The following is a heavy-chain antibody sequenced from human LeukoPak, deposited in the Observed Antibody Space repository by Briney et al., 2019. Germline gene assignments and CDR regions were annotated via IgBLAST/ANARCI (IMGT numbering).Heavy chain of an antibody. V-gene: IGHV5-51*01. CDR1: GSRFTSDW. J-gene: IGHJ4*02. CDR3: ARRDSSGDYSFDY. D-gene: IGHD3-22*01. Sequence: GGPLNSPGKGLGSRFTSDWITWAGHIPGQGLAWSGMIYPGESDTRYSPSFQGQVTISADKSIRTAYLQWSSLKASDTAMYYCARRDSSGDYSFDYWGQGTLVTVSS. CDR2: IYPGESDT.